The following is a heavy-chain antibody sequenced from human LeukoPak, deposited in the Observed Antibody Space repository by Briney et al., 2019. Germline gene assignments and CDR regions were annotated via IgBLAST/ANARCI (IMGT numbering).Heavy chain of an antibody. J-gene: IGHJ4*02. V-gene: IGHV4-4*09. Sequence: PSETLSLTCTVSGGSISGGYWSWIRQPPGRGLERIGYVYTSGGTNYNPSLKSRVTISVDTSKSQFALKLSSVTAADTAVYYCAKSYFDYSTYYSYYFNLWGQGALVTVSS. CDR1: GGSISGGY. CDR2: VYTSGGT. D-gene: IGHD4-11*01. CDR3: AKSYFDYSTYYSYYFNL.